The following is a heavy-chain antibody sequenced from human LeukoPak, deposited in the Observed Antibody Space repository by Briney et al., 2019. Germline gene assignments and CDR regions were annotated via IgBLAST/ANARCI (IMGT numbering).Heavy chain of an antibody. Sequence: PSETLSLTCTVSGGSIRSYYWSWIRQPPGKGLEWVGYIFYSGTTDSNPSLKSRVTISVDTSKNQFSLKLSSVTAADTAVYYCARTYCSGGSCHFDSWGQGTLVTVSS. CDR3: ARTYCSGGSCHFDS. V-gene: IGHV4-59*08. D-gene: IGHD2-15*01. CDR1: GGSIRSYY. CDR2: IFYSGTT. J-gene: IGHJ4*02.